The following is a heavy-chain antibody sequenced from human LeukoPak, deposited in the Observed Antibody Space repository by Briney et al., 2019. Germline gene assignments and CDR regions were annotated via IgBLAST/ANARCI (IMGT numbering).Heavy chain of an antibody. V-gene: IGHV3-23*01. D-gene: IGHD1-26*01. CDR2: ITGSGGNT. J-gene: IGHJ4*02. CDR1: GLTFSNHA. Sequence: GGSLRLSCAASGLTFSNHAMTWVRQSPGRGLEWVSGITGSGGNTYYAESVKGRFTISRDNSRNTLYPQMNSLRAEDAALYYCATRPASETYFGVFDYWGLGTLVTVSS. CDR3: ATRPASETYFGVFDY.